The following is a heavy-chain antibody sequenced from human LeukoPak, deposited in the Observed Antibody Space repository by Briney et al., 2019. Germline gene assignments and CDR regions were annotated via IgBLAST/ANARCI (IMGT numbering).Heavy chain of an antibody. CDR2: IYYSGST. J-gene: IGHJ4*02. CDR3: ASSPTHYDSSGYLDY. D-gene: IGHD3-22*01. CDR1: GGSISSGGYY. V-gene: IGHV4-31*03. Sequence: SETLSLTCTVSGGSISSGGYYWSWIRQYPGKGLEWIGYIYYSGSTYYNPSLKSRVTISVDTSKNQFSLKLSSVTAADTAVYYCASSPTHYDSSGYLDYWGQGTLVTVSS.